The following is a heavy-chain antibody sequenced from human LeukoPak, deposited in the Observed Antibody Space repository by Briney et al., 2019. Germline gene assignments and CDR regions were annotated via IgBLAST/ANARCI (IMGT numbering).Heavy chain of an antibody. J-gene: IGHJ5*02. CDR3: ARSGHVWFGVINWFDP. V-gene: IGHV1-18*01. CDR1: GYTFTNYG. CDR2: ITAYNGNT. D-gene: IGHD3-10*01. Sequence: ASVKVSCKASGYTFTNYGINWVRQAPGQGLEWMGWITAYNGNTNYAQKVQGRVTMTTDTSTSTAYMELRSLRSDDTAVYYCARSGHVWFGVINWFDPWGQGTLVTVSS.